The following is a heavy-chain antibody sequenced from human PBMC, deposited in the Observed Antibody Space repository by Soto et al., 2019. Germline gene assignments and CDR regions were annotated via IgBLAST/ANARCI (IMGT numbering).Heavy chain of an antibody. CDR1: GGSISSYY. Sequence: SETLSLTCTVSGGSISSYYWSWIRQPPGKGLEWIGYIYYSGSTNYNPSLKSRVTISVDTSKNQFSLKLSSVTAADTAVYYCARRYGSGFDYWGQGTLVTVSS. D-gene: IGHD3-10*01. J-gene: IGHJ4*02. CDR2: IYYSGST. V-gene: IGHV4-59*08. CDR3: ARRYGSGFDY.